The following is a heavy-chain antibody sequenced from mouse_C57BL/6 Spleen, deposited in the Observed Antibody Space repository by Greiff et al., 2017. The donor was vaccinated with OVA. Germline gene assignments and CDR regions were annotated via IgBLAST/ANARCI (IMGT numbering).Heavy chain of an antibody. CDR1: GYAFSSYW. D-gene: IGHD2-4*01. J-gene: IGHJ2*01. V-gene: IGHV1-80*01. CDR3: ARYDYDDFLFDY. Sequence: VQLVESGAELVKPGASVKISCKASGYAFSSYWMNWVKQRPGKGLEWIGQIYPGDGDTNYNGKFKGKATLTADKSSSTAYMQLSSLTSEDSAVYFCARYDYDDFLFDYWGQGTTLTVSS. CDR2: IYPGDGDT.